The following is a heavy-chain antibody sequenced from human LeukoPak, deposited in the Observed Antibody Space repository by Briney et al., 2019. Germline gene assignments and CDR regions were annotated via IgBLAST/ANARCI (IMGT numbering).Heavy chain of an antibody. V-gene: IGHV1-2*04. CDR2: INPSGGNT. D-gene: IGHD3-22*01. J-gene: IGHJ3*02. Sequence: GASVKVSCKASGYTFTTYHIHWVRQAPGQGLEWMGIINPSGGNTNYAQKFQGWVTMTRDTSISTAYMELSRLRSDDTAVYYCARTPIQYYYDSSGYYPWGAFDIWGQGTMVTVSS. CDR3: ARTPIQYYYDSSGYYPWGAFDI. CDR1: GYTFTTYH.